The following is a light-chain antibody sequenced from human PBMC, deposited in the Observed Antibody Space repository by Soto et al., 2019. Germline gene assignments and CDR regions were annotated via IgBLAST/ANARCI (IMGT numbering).Light chain of an antibody. Sequence: VLTQSPGTLSLSPGERATLSCRASQSVSSTYLAWYQLKPGQAPRLLIYGASSRATGIPDRFSGSGSGTDFTLTISRLEPEDFAVYYCQQYGSSTWTFGQGTKVDIK. CDR1: QSVSSTY. V-gene: IGKV3-20*01. J-gene: IGKJ1*01. CDR2: GAS. CDR3: QQYGSSTWT.